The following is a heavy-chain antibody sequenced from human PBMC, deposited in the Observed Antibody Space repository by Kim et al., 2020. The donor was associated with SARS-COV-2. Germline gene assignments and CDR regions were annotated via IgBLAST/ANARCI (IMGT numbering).Heavy chain of an antibody. V-gene: IGHV3-7*03. J-gene: IGHJ6*02. CDR1: GFTFSSYW. D-gene: IGHD2-8*01. Sequence: GGSLRLSCAASGFTFSSYWMSWVRQAPGKGLEWVANIKQDGSEKYYVDSVKGRFTISRDNAKNSLYLQMNSLRAEDTAVYYCARENDIVLMVYPYRYYYYYGMDVWGQGTTVTVSS. CDR3: ARENDIVLMVYPYRYYYYYGMDV. CDR2: IKQDGSEK.